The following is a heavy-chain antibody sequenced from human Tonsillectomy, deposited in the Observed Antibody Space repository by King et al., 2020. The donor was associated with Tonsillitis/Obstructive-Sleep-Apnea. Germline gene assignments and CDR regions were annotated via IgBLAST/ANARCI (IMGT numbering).Heavy chain of an antibody. V-gene: IGHV3-20*04. CDR2: INWNGCSI. CDR1: GFTFDDYG. Sequence: VQLVESGGGVVRPGGSLRLSCAASGFTFDDYGMSWVRQAPGKGLEWVSGINWNGCSIGYADSVKGRFTISRDNAKNSLYLQMNSLRAEDTALYYCARAVVVVAATPRYFQHWGQGTLVTVSS. CDR3: ARAVVVVAATPRYFQH. D-gene: IGHD2-15*01. J-gene: IGHJ1*01.